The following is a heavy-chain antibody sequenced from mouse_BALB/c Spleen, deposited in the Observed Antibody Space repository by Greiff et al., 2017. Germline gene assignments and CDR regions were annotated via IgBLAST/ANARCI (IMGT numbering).Heavy chain of an antibody. V-gene: IGHV14-1*02. D-gene: IGHD1-1*01. Sequence: VQLKESGAELVRPGALVKLSCTASGFNITDYYMHWVKQRPEQGLEWIGWIVPENGNTIYDPKFQGKASITADTSSNTAYLQLSSLTSEDTAVYYCARSITTVGYFDVWGAGTTVTVSS. CDR1: GFNITDYY. CDR2: IVPENGNT. J-gene: IGHJ1*01. CDR3: ARSITTVGYFDV.